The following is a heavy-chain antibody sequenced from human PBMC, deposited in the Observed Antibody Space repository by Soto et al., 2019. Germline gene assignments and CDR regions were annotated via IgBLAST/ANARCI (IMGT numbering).Heavy chain of an antibody. D-gene: IGHD3-10*01. V-gene: IGHV3-30*18. Sequence: GGSLRLSCAASGFTFSSYVMHWVRQAPGKGLEWVAVISYDGSNKYYADSVKGRFTISRDNSKNTLYLQMNSLRAEDTAVYYCAKATHRRYYYGMDVWGQGPPLTVSS. CDR1: GFTFSSYV. CDR3: AKATHRRYYYGMDV. CDR2: ISYDGSNK. J-gene: IGHJ6*02.